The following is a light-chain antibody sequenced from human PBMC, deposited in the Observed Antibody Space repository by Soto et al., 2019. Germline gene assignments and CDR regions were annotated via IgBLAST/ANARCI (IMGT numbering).Light chain of an antibody. J-gene: IGKJ4*01. CDR1: QTIGTW. CDR3: QQYNDLST. Sequence: IQMTHSPSTLSASFGDTVTITFRASQTIGTWLAWYQQKPAKAPKLLIYKASTLESGVPSRFSGSGSGTEFTLTISSLQADDFATYYCQQYNDLSTFGGGTKVDIK. CDR2: KAS. V-gene: IGKV1-5*03.